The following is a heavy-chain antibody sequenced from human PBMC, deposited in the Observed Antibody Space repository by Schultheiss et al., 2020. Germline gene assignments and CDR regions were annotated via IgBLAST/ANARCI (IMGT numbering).Heavy chain of an antibody. CDR3: AKKDRKFNWFDP. CDR1: GYTFTSYY. Sequence: ASVKVSCKASGYTFTSYYMHWVRQAPGQGLEWMGIINPSGGSTSYAQKFQGRVTMTRDTSTSTVYMELSSLRSEDTAVYYCAKKDRKFNWFDPWGQGTLVTVSS. J-gene: IGHJ5*02. CDR2: INPSGGST. D-gene: IGHD1-14*01. V-gene: IGHV1-46*01.